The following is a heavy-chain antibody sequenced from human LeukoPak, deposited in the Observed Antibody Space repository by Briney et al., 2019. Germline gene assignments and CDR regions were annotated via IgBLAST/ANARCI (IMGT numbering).Heavy chain of an antibody. CDR2: ISSSSSYI. CDR1: GFTFSSYS. CDR3: ASPPFSMVRGVLRW. J-gene: IGHJ4*02. V-gene: IGHV3-21*01. Sequence: GGSLRLSCAASGFTFSSYSMNWVRQAPGKGLEWVSSISSSSSYIYYADSVKGRFTISRDNAKNSLYLQMNSLRAEDTAVYYCASPPFSMVRGVLRWWGQGTLVTVSS. D-gene: IGHD3-10*01.